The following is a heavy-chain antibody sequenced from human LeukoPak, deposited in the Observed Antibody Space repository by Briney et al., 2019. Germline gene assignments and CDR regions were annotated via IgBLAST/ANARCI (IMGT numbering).Heavy chain of an antibody. V-gene: IGHV3-74*01. J-gene: IGHJ3*02. CDR1: GFTFGPYW. D-gene: IGHD3-16*01. CDR3: ARGGGDHAFDI. CDR2: INNDGSDT. Sequence: PGGSLRLSCVASGFTFGPYWMHWVRQVPGKGLVWVSRINNDGSDTIYADSVKGRFTVSRDISKDTLFLQMNSLRAEDTAVYYCARGGGDHAFDIWGQGTMVTVSS.